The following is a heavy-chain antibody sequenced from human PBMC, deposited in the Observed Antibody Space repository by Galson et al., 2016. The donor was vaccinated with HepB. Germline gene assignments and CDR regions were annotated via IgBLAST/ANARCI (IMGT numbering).Heavy chain of an antibody. D-gene: IGHD4-17*01. CDR3: ARSNGDYADY. CDR2: VTSGTT. V-gene: IGHV4-4*07. Sequence: SETLSLTCTVSGGSISHYYWNWIRQPAGKEMELIGRVTSGTTNYNPSLKSRVTMSVDMSKNQFSLKLRSVTAADTAIYYCARSNGDYADYWGRGTLVTVSS. J-gene: IGHJ4*02. CDR1: GGSISHYY.